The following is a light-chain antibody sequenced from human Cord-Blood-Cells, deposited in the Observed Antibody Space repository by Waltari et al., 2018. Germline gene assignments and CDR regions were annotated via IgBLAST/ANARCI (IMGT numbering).Light chain of an antibody. CDR1: SSDVGGYNY. J-gene: IGLJ1*01. Sequence: QSALTQPASVSGSPGQSITISCTGTSSDVGGYNYVSWYQQHPGKAPKLMIYDVSKRPSGVSNRFSGSKYGNTAYLTPSRLPAEDEADYSCSSYTSSSTCVFGTGTKVTVL. V-gene: IGLV2-14*01. CDR2: DVS. CDR3: SSYTSSSTCV.